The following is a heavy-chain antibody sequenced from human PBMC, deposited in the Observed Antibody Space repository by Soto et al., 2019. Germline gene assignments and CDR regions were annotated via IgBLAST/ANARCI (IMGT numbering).Heavy chain of an antibody. D-gene: IGHD6-19*01. CDR2: IYYSGST. CDR3: ARHDGISGWYTWFDP. Sequence: SETLSLTCTVSGGSISGSNYYWGWIRQPPGKGLEWFGNIYYSGSTYYNPSLKSRVTISVDTSKNQFSLKLTSVTAADTAVYYCARHDGISGWYTWFDPWGQGTLVTVSS. V-gene: IGHV4-39*01. J-gene: IGHJ5*02. CDR1: GGSISGSNYY.